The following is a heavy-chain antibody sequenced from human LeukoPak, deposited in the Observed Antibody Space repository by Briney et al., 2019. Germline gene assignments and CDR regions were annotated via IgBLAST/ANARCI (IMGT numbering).Heavy chain of an antibody. J-gene: IGHJ6*03. Sequence: GGSLRLSCAASGFTVSSNYMSWVRQAPGKGLEWVSVIYSGGSTYYADSVKGRFTISRDNAKNSLYLQMDSLRAEDTAVYYCAKRPAELLVYYYYMDVWGKGTTVTVSS. V-gene: IGHV3-53*01. CDR1: GFTVSSNY. D-gene: IGHD1-26*01. CDR3: AKRPAELLVYYYYMDV. CDR2: IYSGGST.